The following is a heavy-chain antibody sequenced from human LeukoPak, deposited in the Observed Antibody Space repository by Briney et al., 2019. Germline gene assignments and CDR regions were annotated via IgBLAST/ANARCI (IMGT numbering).Heavy chain of an antibody. Sequence: GGSLRLSCAASGFTFSSYWMHWVRQAPGKGLVWVSRINSDGSGTTYADSVKGRFTISRDNVENTLYLQMNSLRAEDTAVYYCARTTSMSYVGDAFDIWGQGTMVTVSS. J-gene: IGHJ3*02. CDR2: INSDGSGT. D-gene: IGHD1-26*01. V-gene: IGHV3-74*01. CDR3: ARTTSMSYVGDAFDI. CDR1: GFTFSSYW.